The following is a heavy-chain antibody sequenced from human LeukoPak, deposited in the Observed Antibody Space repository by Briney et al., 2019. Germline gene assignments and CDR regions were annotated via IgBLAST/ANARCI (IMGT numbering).Heavy chain of an antibody. CDR2: ISDSGNT. CDR3: ARDCCHNSSWCDP. Sequence: SETLSLTCTVSDGSIISSDYYWGWIRQPPGKGLEWIGSISDSGNTYYNPSLRSRVTISVDTSKNQFSLKVNSVTAADAAAYYCARDCCHNSSWCDPWGQGILVTVSS. D-gene: IGHD6-13*01. V-gene: IGHV4-39*07. J-gene: IGHJ5*02. CDR1: DGSIISSDYY.